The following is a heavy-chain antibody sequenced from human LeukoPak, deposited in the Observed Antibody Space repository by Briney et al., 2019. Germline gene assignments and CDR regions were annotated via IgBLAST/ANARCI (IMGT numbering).Heavy chain of an antibody. CDR3: ARVYNWNDGVDY. J-gene: IGHJ4*02. Sequence: SETLSLTCTVSGGPISSYYWSCIRQPPGKGLEWIGYIYYSGSTNYNPSLKSRVTISVDTSKNQFSLKLSSVTAADTAVYYCARVYNWNDGVDYWGQGTLVTVSS. D-gene: IGHD1-1*01. CDR2: IYYSGST. V-gene: IGHV4-59*01. CDR1: GGPISSYY.